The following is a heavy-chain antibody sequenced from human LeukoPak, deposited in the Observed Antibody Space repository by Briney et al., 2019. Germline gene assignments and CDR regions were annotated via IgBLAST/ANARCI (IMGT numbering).Heavy chain of an antibody. CDR3: AGDQKGEFHFDY. CDR1: GYTFTGYY. Sequence: ASVKVSCKASGYTFTGYYMHWVRQAPGQGLEWMGWINPNSGGTNYAQKFQGRVTMTRDSSISTAYMELSRLRSDDTAVYYCAGDQKGEFHFDYWGQGTLVTVSS. J-gene: IGHJ4*02. CDR2: INPNSGGT. V-gene: IGHV1-2*02. D-gene: IGHD3-16*01.